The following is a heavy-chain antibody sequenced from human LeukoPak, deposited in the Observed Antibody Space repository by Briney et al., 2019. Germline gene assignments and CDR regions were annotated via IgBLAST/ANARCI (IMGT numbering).Heavy chain of an antibody. D-gene: IGHD2-8*01. V-gene: IGHV1-18*01. CDR3: ARDVRGASWFDP. Sequence: ASVKVSCKASGYTFTSYGISWVRQAPGQGIEWMGWISAYNGNTNYAQKLQGRVTMTTDTSTSTAYMELRSLRSDDTAVYYCARDVRGASWFDPWGQGTLVTVSS. J-gene: IGHJ5*02. CDR2: ISAYNGNT. CDR1: GYTFTSYG.